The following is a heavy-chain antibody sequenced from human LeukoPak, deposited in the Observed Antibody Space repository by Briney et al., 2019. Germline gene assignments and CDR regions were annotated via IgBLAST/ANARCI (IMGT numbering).Heavy chain of an antibody. V-gene: IGHV1-46*01. CDR3: ARAYYESSAYRHAVYFDY. CDR2: INPSDDST. D-gene: IGHD3-22*01. CDR1: GYTFTGYY. J-gene: IGHJ4*02. Sequence: GASVKVSCKASGYTFTGYYMHWVRQAPGQGLEWMGIINPSDDSTRYAQKFQGRVTMTKDTSTNTVYMHLSSLSSDDTAVYYCARAYYESSAYRHAVYFDYWGQGTLATVSS.